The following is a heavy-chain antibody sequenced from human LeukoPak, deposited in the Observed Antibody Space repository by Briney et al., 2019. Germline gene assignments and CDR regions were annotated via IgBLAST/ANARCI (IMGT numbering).Heavy chain of an antibody. V-gene: IGHV1-69*13. CDR3: AGDGYSGYDYSWFDP. Sequence: GASVKDSCKASGGTFSSYAISWVRQAPGQGLEWMGGIIPIFGTANYAQKFQGRVTITADESTSTAYMELSSLRSEDTAVYYCAGDGYSGYDYSWFDPWGQGTLVTVSS. CDR2: IIPIFGTA. D-gene: IGHD5-12*01. J-gene: IGHJ5*02. CDR1: GGTFSSYA.